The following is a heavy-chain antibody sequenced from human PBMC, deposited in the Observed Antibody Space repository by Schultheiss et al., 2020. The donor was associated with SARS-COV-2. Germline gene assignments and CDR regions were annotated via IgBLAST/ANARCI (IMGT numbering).Heavy chain of an antibody. J-gene: IGHJ4*02. V-gene: IGHV4-59*01. Sequence: SETLSLTCTVSGGSISSYYWSWIRQPPGKGLEWIGYIYYSGSTNYNPSLKSRVTISVDTSKNQFSLKLSSVTAADTAVYYCASYSCGYYSLFDYWGQGTLVTVSS. CDR3: ASYSCGYYSLFDY. D-gene: IGHD3-22*01. CDR1: GGSISSYY. CDR2: IYYSGST.